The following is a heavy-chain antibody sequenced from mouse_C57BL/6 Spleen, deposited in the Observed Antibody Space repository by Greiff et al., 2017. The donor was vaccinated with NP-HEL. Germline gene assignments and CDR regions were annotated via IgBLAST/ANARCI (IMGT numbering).Heavy chain of an antibody. Sequence: VQLQQSGPVLVKPGASVKMSCKASGYTFTDYYMNWVKQSHGKSLEWIGVINPYNGGTSYNQKFKGKATLTVDKSSSTAYMELNSLTSEDSAVYYCARGNWDCFDYWGQGTTLTVSS. CDR1: GYTFTDYY. CDR2: INPYNGGT. J-gene: IGHJ2*01. D-gene: IGHD4-1*01. V-gene: IGHV1-19*01. CDR3: ARGNWDCFDY.